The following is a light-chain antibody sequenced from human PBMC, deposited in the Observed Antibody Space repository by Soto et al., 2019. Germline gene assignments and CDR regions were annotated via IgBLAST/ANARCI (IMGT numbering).Light chain of an antibody. CDR3: QQYGSSPT. J-gene: IGKJ4*01. V-gene: IGKV3-20*01. CDR2: AAS. Sequence: IVLKQSPGTLSLSPGERAALSCRASQSVSSKFLAWYQQKPGQAPRLLIYAASSRATGFPDRFSGSGSGTDFTLTISRLEPEDSAVYYCQQYGSSPTFGGGTKVDIK. CDR1: QSVSSKF.